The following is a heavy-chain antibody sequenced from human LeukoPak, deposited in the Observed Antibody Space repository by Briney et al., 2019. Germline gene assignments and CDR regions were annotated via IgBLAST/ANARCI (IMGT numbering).Heavy chain of an antibody. V-gene: IGHV1-2*02. CDR3: AREMGSYDFWSGYPLH. CDR1: GYTFTVYY. Sequence: ASVKVSCKASGYTFTVYYMHWVRQAPGQGLEWMGWINPNSGGTDYAQNFEGRVFMTRDTTIRTAYMELSRLTSDDTAVYYCAREMGSYDFWSGYPLHWGQGTLVTVSS. D-gene: IGHD3-3*01. CDR2: INPNSGGT. J-gene: IGHJ1*01.